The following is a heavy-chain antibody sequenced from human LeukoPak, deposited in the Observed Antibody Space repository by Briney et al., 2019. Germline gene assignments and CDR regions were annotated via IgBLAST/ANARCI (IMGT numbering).Heavy chain of an antibody. V-gene: IGHV3-9*03. CDR2: ISWNSGSI. D-gene: IGHD1-26*01. CDR1: GFTFDDYA. Sequence: GGSLRLSCAASGFTFDDYAMHWVRQAPGKGLEWVSGISWNSGSIGYADSVKGRFTISRDNAKNSLYLQMNSLRAEDMALYYCAQDQKWELTANDAFDIWGQGTMVTVSS. CDR3: AQDQKWELTANDAFDI. J-gene: IGHJ3*02.